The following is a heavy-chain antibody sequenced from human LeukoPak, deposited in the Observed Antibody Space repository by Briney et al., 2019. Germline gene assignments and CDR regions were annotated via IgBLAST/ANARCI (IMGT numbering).Heavy chain of an antibody. D-gene: IGHD5-18*01. CDR1: GITLSNYG. CDR2: ISGSGGST. CDR3: AKMNLGYSYGEFDY. J-gene: IGHJ4*02. V-gene: IGHV3-23*01. Sequence: GGSLRLSCAVSGITLSNYGMSWVRQAPGKGLEWVAGISGSGGSTNYADSVKGRFTISRDNSKNTLYLQMNSLRAEDTAVYYCAKMNLGYSYGEFDYWGQGTLVTVSS.